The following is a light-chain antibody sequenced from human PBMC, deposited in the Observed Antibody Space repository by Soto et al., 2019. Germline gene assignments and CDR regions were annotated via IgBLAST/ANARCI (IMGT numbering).Light chain of an antibody. CDR2: TVS. V-gene: IGKV2-40*01. CDR1: QSLLDSDDGITY. J-gene: IGKJ4*01. Sequence: DFVMTQSPVSLSVTPGEPASISCRSSQSLLDSDDGITYLDWFLQKPGQSPQLLIYTVSSRASGITDRFRGRGSCTDFTLNISRVEAEAVGVYDCMQRIRCPLTSGGGTNVEIK. CDR3: MQRIRCPLT.